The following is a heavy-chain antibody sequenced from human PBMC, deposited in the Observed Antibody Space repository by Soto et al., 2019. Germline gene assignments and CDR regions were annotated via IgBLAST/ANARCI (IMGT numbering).Heavy chain of an antibody. CDR1: GGSISGYY. CDR3: ARLVWSYGTWFDP. CDR2: MYKSGST. J-gene: IGHJ5*02. D-gene: IGHD5-18*01. Sequence: SETLSLTCTVSGGSISGYYWSWIRQPPGKGLERIGYMYKSGSTDYNPSLKSRVTISVDTSKNQFSLKLSSVTAAVSAVYYCARLVWSYGTWFDPWGQGTLVTVSS. V-gene: IGHV4-59*08.